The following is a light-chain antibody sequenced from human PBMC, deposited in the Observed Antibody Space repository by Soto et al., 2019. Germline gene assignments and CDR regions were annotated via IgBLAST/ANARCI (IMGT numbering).Light chain of an antibody. V-gene: IGKV3-15*01. CDR1: QSVSSH. Sequence: EVVMTQSPATLSVSPEERATLSCRASQSVSSHLAWYQQKPCQSPRLIIYGASARATGVPARFSGSVSGTEFTLTISSLQSEDFAVYYCQQYDNWSTFGGGTKVQIK. CDR2: GAS. CDR3: QQYDNWST. J-gene: IGKJ4*01.